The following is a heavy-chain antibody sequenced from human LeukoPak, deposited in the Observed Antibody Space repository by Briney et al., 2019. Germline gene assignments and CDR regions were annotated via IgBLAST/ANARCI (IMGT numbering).Heavy chain of an antibody. J-gene: IGHJ5*02. D-gene: IGHD3-10*01. V-gene: IGHV3-9*01. CDR1: GFTFDDYA. Sequence: PGRSLRLSCAASGFTFDDYAMHWVRQAPGKGLEWVSGISWNSGSIGYADSVKGRFTISRDNAKNSLYLQMNSLRAEDTAVYYCARKSYGSGSYYVGWFDPWGQGTLVTVSS. CDR3: ARKSYGSGSYYVGWFDP. CDR2: ISWNSGSI.